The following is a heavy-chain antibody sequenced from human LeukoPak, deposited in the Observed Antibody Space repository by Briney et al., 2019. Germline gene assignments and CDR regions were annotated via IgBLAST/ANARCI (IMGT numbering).Heavy chain of an antibody. J-gene: IGHJ2*01. V-gene: IGHV3-33*01. CDR2: IWSHGNTW. CDR1: GFIFSNCG. CDR3: AAITVPGAVWQFDH. Sequence: PGGSLRLSCSASGFIFSNCGMHWVRQAPGKGLEWVAIIWSHGNTWYYADSVKGRFTISKDNAKNTLYLQMNSLRAEGTAVYYCAAITVPGAVWQFDHWGRGTLVSVSS. D-gene: IGHD2-2*01.